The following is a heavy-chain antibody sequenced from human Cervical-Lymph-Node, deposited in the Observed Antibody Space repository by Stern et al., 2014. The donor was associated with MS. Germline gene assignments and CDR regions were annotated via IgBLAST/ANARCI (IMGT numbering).Heavy chain of an antibody. CDR2: ISGSASNT. J-gene: IGHJ3*01. CDR1: GFTFATYS. CDR3: AKDWDSGTCYSPWRGIFDV. V-gene: IGHV3-23*04. Sequence: VQLVESGGALVQPGGSLRLACAASGFTFATYSMTWVRQAPGKGLEWVSVISGSASNTEYADAVKGRFTISRDNSKNTVYLQMNRLTGEDTAVYFCAKDWDSGTCYSPWRGIFDVWGHGTRVTVSS. D-gene: IGHD2-15*01.